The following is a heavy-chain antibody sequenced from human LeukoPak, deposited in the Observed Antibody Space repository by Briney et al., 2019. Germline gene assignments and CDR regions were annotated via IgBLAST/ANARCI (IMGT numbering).Heavy chain of an antibody. D-gene: IGHD3-22*01. V-gene: IGHV4-59*08. CDR3: ARLSYYYDSGGYYHYYFDY. CDR1: GGSINSYY. J-gene: IGHJ4*02. Sequence: SETLSLTCTVSGGSINSYYWSWIRQPPGKGLEWIGYIYYSGSTDYDLSLKSRVTMSVDTSKNQFSLNLSSVTAADTAVYYCARLSYYYDSGGYYHYYFDYWGQGALVTVSS. CDR2: IYYSGST.